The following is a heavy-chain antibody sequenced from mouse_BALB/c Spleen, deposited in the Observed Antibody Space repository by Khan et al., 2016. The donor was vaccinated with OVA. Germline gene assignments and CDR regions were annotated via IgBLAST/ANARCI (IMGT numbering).Heavy chain of an antibody. CDR2: IWTDGKT. CDR1: GFSLTSYG. Sequence: VQLVESGPGLVAPSQSLSITCTASGFSLTSYGVHWVRQPPGKGLEWLVVIWTDGKTTDNSTLKSRLSTCKDNSKCQVFLKLNSLQTDDTAMYYCARNTSMIRTVMDYWGQGTSVTVSS. CDR3: ARNTSMIRTVMDY. V-gene: IGHV2-6*02. D-gene: IGHD2-4*01. J-gene: IGHJ4*01.